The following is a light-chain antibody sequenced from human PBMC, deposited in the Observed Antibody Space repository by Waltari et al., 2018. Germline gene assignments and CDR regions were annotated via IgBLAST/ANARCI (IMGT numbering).Light chain of an antibody. V-gene: IGLV3-19*01. J-gene: IGLJ2*01. CDR1: SLRSSY. CDR2: GKN. Sequence: SSELTQDPSVSVALGQTVRLTYQGDSLRSSYARWYQQKPGQAPVLVIYGKNNRPSGIPDRFSGSSSGNTASLTITGAQAEDEADYYCNSRDSSGNPVVFGGGTKLTVL. CDR3: NSRDSSGNPVV.